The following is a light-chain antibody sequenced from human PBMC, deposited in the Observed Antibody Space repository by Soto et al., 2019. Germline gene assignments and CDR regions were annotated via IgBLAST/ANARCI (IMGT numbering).Light chain of an antibody. J-gene: IGKJ2*01. CDR3: QQSNNGPYT. CDR1: QSVSTN. CDR2: GAS. V-gene: IGKV3-15*01. Sequence: EIVLTQSPGTLSVSPGERANLSCRASQSVSTNLAWFQQKPGQAPRLLIYGASTRATGIPARFSGSGSGTEFTLTINSLQSEDLAVYYCQQSNNGPYTFGQGTKLEV.